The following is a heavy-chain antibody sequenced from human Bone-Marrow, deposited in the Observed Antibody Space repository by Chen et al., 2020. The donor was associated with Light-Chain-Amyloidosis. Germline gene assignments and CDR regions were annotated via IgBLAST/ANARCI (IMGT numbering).Heavy chain of an antibody. V-gene: IGHV3-74*01. CDR2: INPDGTRV. D-gene: IGHD5-12*01. Sequence: DVQLLEYGGGLVQPGGSLRLSCAASGFTFRTSWMHWVRQAPGKGLVWVSRINPDGTRVDYADSVRGRFTISRDDAKSTVYLQMNSLRAEDTAVYYCSREFTGYDDYWGQGTLVTVSS. CDR3: SREFTGYDDY. CDR1: GFTFRTSW. J-gene: IGHJ4*02.